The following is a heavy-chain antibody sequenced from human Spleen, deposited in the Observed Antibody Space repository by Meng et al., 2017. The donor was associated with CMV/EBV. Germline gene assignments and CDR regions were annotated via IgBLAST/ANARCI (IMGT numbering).Heavy chain of an antibody. J-gene: IGHJ4*02. CDR1: GFTFNTYD. CDR3: ATDIAVVPAADIDY. Sequence: LSLTCAVSGFTFNTYDMHWVRQVPGKGLEWVSSIGGSTPYTYYADSLKGRFTISRDNARNSLYLRMNSLRAEDTAVYYCATDIAVVPAADIDYWGQGTLVTVSS. CDR2: IGGSTPYT. V-gene: IGHV3-21*01. D-gene: IGHD2-2*01.